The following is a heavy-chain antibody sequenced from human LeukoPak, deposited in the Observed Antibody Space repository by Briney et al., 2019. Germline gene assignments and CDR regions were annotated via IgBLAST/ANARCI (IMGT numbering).Heavy chain of an antibody. CDR3: ARWVATPYYMDV. V-gene: IGHV1-18*01. J-gene: IGHJ6*03. CDR2: ISAYNGNT. CDR1: GYTFTSYG. Sequence: ASVKVSCKASGYTFTSYGISWVRQAPGQGLEWMGWISAYNGNTNYAQKLQGRVTMATDTSTSTAYMELRSLRSDDTAVYYCARWVATPYYMDVWGKGTTVTVSS. D-gene: IGHD1-26*01.